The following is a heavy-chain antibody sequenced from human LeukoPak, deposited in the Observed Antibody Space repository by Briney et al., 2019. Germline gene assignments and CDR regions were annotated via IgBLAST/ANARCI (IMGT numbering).Heavy chain of an antibody. CDR1: GYIFTNSW. V-gene: IGHV5-51*01. J-gene: IGHJ3*02. D-gene: IGHD2-2*01. Sequence: GETLKISCKGSGYIFTNSWIGWVRQMPGKGLEWLWITSPGDSDTRYSPSFQGQVTISADKSINTAYLQWSGLRTSDTAMYYCASQAPVPFDIWGQGTMVTVSS. CDR3: ASQAPVPFDI. CDR2: TSPGDSDT.